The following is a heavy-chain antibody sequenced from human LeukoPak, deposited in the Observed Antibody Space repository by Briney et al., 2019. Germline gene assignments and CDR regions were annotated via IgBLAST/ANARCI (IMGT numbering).Heavy chain of an antibody. CDR1: GYTFTSYD. Sequence: ASVKVSCKASGYTFTSYDINWVRQATGQGIEWMGWMNPNSGNTGYAQKFQGRVTMTRNTSISTAYMELGSLRSEDTAVYYCARAAYYYDSSGYYLFDYWGQGTLVTVSS. CDR2: MNPNSGNT. CDR3: ARAAYYYDSSGYYLFDY. D-gene: IGHD3-22*01. J-gene: IGHJ4*02. V-gene: IGHV1-8*01.